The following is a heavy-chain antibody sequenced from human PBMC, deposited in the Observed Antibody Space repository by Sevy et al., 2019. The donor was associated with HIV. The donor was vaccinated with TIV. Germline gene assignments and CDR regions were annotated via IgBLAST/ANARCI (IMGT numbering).Heavy chain of an antibody. J-gene: IGHJ6*02. D-gene: IGHD3-3*01. V-gene: IGHV1-69*13. CDR3: AGDSGWGGHIESYYYYGMDV. CDR2: IIPIFGTA. Sequence: ASVKVSCKASGGTFSSYAISWVRQAPGQGLEWMGGIIPIFGTANYAQKFQGRVTITADQSTSTAYMELSSLRSEDTAGYYCAGDSGWGGHIESYYYYGMDVWGQGTTVTVSS. CDR1: GGTFSSYA.